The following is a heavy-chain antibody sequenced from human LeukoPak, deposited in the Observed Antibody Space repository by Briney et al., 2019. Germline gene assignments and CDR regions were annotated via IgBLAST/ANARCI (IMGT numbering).Heavy chain of an antibody. CDR3: AKGIQLSPAASFYFDY. CDR2: FDPGAGET. V-gene: IGHV1-24*01. J-gene: IGHJ4*02. CDR1: GYTLSKLS. D-gene: IGHD5-18*01. Sequence: ASVKVSCKVSGYTLSKLSMHWVRQVPGKGLEWMGGFDPGAGETIYAQRFQGRLTVTEDIFTDTANMELSSLRSEDTAVYYCAKGIQLSPAASFYFDYWGQGTLVTVSP.